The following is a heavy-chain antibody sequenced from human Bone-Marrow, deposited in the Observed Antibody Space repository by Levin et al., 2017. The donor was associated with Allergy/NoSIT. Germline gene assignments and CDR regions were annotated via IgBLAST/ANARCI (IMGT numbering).Heavy chain of an antibody. J-gene: IGHJ5*02. V-gene: IGHV5-51*01. Sequence: RGESLKISCKGSGFTFTSYWIAWVRQMPGKGLEWMGIIWPGDYETRYSPSFQGQVSISVDKSISTAYLQWSSLEASDTAMYYCARKGKDSDMIWWFDTWGQGTLVTVSS. D-gene: IGHD3-22*01. CDR3: ARKGKDSDMIWWFDT. CDR2: IWPGDYET. CDR1: GFTFTSYW.